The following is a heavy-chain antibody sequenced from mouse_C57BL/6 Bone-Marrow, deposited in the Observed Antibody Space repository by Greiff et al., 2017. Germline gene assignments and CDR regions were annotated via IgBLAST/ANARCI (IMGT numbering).Heavy chain of an antibody. CDR2: INPSSGYT. CDR3: ARPTPHYYGSSYWCFDV. CDR1: GYTFTSYT. Sequence: VQLQQSGAELARPGASVKMSCKASGYTFTSYTMHWVKQRPGQGLEWIGYINPSSGYTKYNQKFKDKATLTADKSSSTAYMQLSSLTSEDSAVYYCARPTPHYYGSSYWCFDVWGTGTTVTVSS. D-gene: IGHD1-1*01. J-gene: IGHJ1*03. V-gene: IGHV1-4*01.